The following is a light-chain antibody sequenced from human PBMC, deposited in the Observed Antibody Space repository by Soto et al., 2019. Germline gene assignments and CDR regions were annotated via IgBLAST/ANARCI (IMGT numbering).Light chain of an antibody. CDR2: GVS. Sequence: SVLTQPASVSGSPGQSITLSCTGTTNDVGGYNYVSWYQQPPGTAPKRLIFGVSSRPSGVSNRFSGSKSGNTASLTISALQAEDEADYFCNSYTSSTSRPYVFGTGTKVTVL. CDR3: NSYTSSTSRPYV. J-gene: IGLJ1*01. V-gene: IGLV2-14*01. CDR1: TNDVGGYNY.